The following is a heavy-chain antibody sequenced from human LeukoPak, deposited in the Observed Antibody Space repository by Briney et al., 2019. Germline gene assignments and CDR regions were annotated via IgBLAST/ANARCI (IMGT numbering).Heavy chain of an antibody. CDR3: ERDVIVVVPAALDAFDI. CDR1: GYTFTGYY. J-gene: IGHJ3*02. V-gene: IGHV1-2*02. D-gene: IGHD2-2*01. Sequence: ASVKVSCKASGYTFTGYYMHWVRQAPGQGPEWMGWINPNSGGTNFAQKFQGRVTMTRDTSISTGYMELTRLRSDDTAMYYCERDVIVVVPAALDAFDIWGQGTMVSVSS. CDR2: INPNSGGT.